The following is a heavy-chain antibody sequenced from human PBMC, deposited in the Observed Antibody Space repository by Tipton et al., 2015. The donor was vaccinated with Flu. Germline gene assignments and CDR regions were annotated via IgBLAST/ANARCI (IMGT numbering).Heavy chain of an antibody. V-gene: IGHV3-21*06. Sequence: SLRLSCVASGFTLRSHSMNWVRQAPGKGLEWLSSISGSGFYINYADSGKGRFTISRDDAKNSVYLEMNSLRGEDTAVYYCARDLVNAFDMWGQGNMVTVS. J-gene: IGHJ3*02. CDR2: ISGSGFYI. D-gene: IGHD4-23*01. CDR3: ARDLVNAFDM. CDR1: GFTLRSHS.